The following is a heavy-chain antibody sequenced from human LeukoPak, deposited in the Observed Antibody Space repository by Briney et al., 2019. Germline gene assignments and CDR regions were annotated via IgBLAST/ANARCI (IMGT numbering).Heavy chain of an antibody. D-gene: IGHD1-26*01. J-gene: IGHJ4*02. V-gene: IGHV1-46*01. CDR2: INPSGGST. CDR1: GYTFTSYD. CDR3: AVESRGIVDY. Sequence: ASVKVSCKASGYTFTSYDINWVRQAPGQGLEWMGIINPSGGSTSYAQKFQGRVTMTRDTSTSTVYMELSSLRSEDTAVYYCAVESRGIVDYWGQGTLVTVSS.